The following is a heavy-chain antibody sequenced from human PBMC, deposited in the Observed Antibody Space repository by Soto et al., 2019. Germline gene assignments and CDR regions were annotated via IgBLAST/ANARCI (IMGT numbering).Heavy chain of an antibody. Sequence: SETLSLTCTVSDDSITINSYFWAWIRQPPGKGLEWIGSIYYSGTTYYNPSLKSRVTISVDRSKNQFSLKLSSVTAADTAVYYCARVPDRWGQGTLVT. V-gene: IGHV4-39*07. CDR3: ARVPDR. CDR2: IYYSGTT. D-gene: IGHD2-2*01. J-gene: IGHJ5*02. CDR1: DDSITINSYF.